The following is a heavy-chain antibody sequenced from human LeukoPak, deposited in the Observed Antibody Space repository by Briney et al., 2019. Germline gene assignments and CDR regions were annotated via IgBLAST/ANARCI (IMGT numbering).Heavy chain of an antibody. CDR2: IYTSGST. CDR1: GGSISSYY. D-gene: IGHD2-15*01. CDR3: ARERTGSGHWYFDL. J-gene: IGHJ2*01. Sequence: SETLSLTCTVSGGSISSYYWSWIRQPAGKGLEWIGRIYTSGSTNYNPSLRSRVPIPVDTSKNQFSLKLSSVTAADTAVYYCARERTGSGHWYFDLWGRGTLVTVSS. V-gene: IGHV4-4*07.